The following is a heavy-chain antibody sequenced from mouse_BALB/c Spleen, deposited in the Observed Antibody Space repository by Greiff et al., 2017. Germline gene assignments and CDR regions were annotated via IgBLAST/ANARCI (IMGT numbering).Heavy chain of an antibody. CDR1: GFTFSDYY. CDR2: ISDGGSYT. CDR3: ARGGITTVENYAMDY. Sequence: EVQGVESGGGLVKPGGSLKLSCAASGFTFSDYYMYWVRQTPEKRLEWVATISDGGSYTYYPDSVKGRFTISRDNAKNNLYLQMSSLKSEDTAMYYCARGGITTVENYAMDYWGQGTAVTVSS. D-gene: IGHD2-4*01. J-gene: IGHJ4*01. V-gene: IGHV5-4*02.